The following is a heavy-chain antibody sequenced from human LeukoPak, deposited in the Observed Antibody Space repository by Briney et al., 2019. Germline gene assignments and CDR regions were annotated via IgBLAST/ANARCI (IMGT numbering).Heavy chain of an antibody. D-gene: IGHD5-18*01. Sequence: PGGSLRLSCATSGFTFSSYAMNWVRQTPGKGLEWISWIFSGDTTIHYADSVKGRFTISRDNAKNSLYLQMNSLRAEDTAVYYCAINVDTAMVTDYWGQGTLVTVSS. J-gene: IGHJ4*02. V-gene: IGHV3-48*04. CDR1: GFTFSSYA. CDR2: IFSGDTTI. CDR3: AINVDTAMVTDY.